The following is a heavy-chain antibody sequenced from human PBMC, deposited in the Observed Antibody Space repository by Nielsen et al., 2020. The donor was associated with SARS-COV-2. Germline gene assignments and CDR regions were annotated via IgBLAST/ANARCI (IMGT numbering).Heavy chain of an antibody. CDR1: GFTFSSYA. V-gene: IGHV3-23*01. J-gene: IGHJ4*02. Sequence: GESLKISCAASGFTFSSYAMSWVRQAPGKGLEWVSAISGSGGSTYYADSVKGRFTISRDNSKNTLYLQMNSLRAEDTAVYYCAKTPVGNTVYYFDYWGQGTLVTVSS. CDR3: AKTPVGNTVYYFDY. CDR2: ISGSGGST.